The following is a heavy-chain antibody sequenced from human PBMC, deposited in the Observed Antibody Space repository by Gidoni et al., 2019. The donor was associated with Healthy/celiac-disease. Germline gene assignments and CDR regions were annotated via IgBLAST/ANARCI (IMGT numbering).Heavy chain of an antibody. V-gene: IGHV3-48*03. Sequence: EVQLVESGGGLVQPGGSLRLSCAASGFTFSSYEMNWVRQAPGKGLEWVSYISSSGSTIYYADSVKGRFTISRDNAKNSLYLQMNSLRAEDTAVYYCARSYYDFWSGYYRGRLGYFDYWGQGTLVTVSS. J-gene: IGHJ4*02. D-gene: IGHD3-3*01. CDR2: ISSSGSTI. CDR3: ARSYYDFWSGYYRGRLGYFDY. CDR1: GFTFSSYE.